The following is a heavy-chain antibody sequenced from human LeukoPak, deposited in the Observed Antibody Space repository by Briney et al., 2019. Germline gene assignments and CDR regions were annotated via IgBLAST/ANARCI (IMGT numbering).Heavy chain of an antibody. Sequence: GGSLRLSCAASEFSVGSNYMTWVRQAPGKGLEWVSLIYSGGSTYYADSVKGRFTISRDNARNSLYLQMNSLRADDTAVYYCARGERWLLPPTDYWGQGTLVTVSS. D-gene: IGHD5-24*01. CDR3: ARGERWLLPPTDY. CDR1: EFSVGSNY. CDR2: IYSGGST. J-gene: IGHJ4*02. V-gene: IGHV3-66*01.